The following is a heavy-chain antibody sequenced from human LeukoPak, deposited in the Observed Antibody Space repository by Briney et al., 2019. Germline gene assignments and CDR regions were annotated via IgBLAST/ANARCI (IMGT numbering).Heavy chain of an antibody. CDR2: IIPIFGTA. CDR3: ARDGDPIAARPNWFDY. CDR1: GGTFSSYA. J-gene: IGHJ4*02. Sequence: ASVKVSCKASGGTFSSYAISWVRQAPGQGLEWMGGIIPIFGTANYAQKFQGRVTITADKSTSTAYMELSSLRSEDTAVYYCARDGDPIAARPNWFDYWGQGTLVTVSS. V-gene: IGHV1-69*06. D-gene: IGHD6-6*01.